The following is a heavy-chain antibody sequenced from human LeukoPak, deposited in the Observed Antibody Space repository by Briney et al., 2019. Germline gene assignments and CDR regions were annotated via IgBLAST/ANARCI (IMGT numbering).Heavy chain of an antibody. D-gene: IGHD1/OR15-1a*01. CDR2: IFPGDSDT. CDR1: GYSFTTYW. Sequence: GESLKISCKGSGYSFTTYWISWVRHMPGKGLEWIGIIFPGDSDTTYSPSLQGQVTISADKSINTAYLQWSSLRASDTAMYYCATSESQTRFDYWGQGTPVTVSS. CDR3: ATSESQTRFDY. V-gene: IGHV5-51*01. J-gene: IGHJ4*02.